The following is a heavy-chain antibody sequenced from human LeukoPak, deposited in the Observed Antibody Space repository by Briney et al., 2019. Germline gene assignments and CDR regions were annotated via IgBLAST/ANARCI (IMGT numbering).Heavy chain of an antibody. CDR2: ISWNSGSI. J-gene: IGHJ4*02. Sequence: SLRLSCAASGFTFDDYAMHWVRQAPGKGLEWVSGISWNSGSIGYADSVKGRFTISRDNAKNSLYLQMNSLRAEDTAVYYCAREMTRKYCGGDCYPEDWGQGTLVTVSS. V-gene: IGHV3-9*01. CDR3: AREMTRKYCGGDCYPED. CDR1: GFTFDDYA. D-gene: IGHD2-21*02.